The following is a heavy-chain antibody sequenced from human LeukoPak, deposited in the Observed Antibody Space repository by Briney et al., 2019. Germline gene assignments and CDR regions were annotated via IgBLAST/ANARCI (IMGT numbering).Heavy chain of an antibody. J-gene: IGHJ6*03. V-gene: IGHV1-2*02. CDR3: ARVGSVYGSGTSPPDYYYYYMDV. D-gene: IGHD3-10*01. CDR1: GYTFTGYY. CDR2: INPNSGGT. Sequence: ASVKVSCKASGYTFTGYYMHWVRQAPGQGLEWMGWINPNSGGTNYAQKLQGRVTMTTDTSTSTAYMELRSLRSDDTAVYYCARVGSVYGSGTSPPDYYYYYMDVWGKGTTVTVSS.